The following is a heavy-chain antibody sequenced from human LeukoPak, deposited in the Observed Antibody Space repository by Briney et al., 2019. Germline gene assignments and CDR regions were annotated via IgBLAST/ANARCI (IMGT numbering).Heavy chain of an antibody. CDR2: IYYSGST. CDR3: ATTIGMYSKLDY. CDR1: GGSISSGDYY. Sequence: PXETLSLTCTVSGGSISSGDYYWSWIRQPPGKGLEWIGYIYYSGSTYYNPSLKSRVTISVDTSKNQFSLKLSSVTAADSAVYYCATTIGMYSKLDYWGQGTLVTVSS. J-gene: IGHJ4*02. D-gene: IGHD4-11*01. V-gene: IGHV4-30-4*01.